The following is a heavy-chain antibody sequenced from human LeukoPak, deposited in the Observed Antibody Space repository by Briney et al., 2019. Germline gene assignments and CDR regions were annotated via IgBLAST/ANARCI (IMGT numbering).Heavy chain of an antibody. CDR2: MNPNSGNT. CDR1: GGTFSSYA. D-gene: IGHD6-13*01. Sequence: EASVKVSCKASGGTFSSYAISWVRQAPGQGLEWMGWMNPNSGNTGYAQKFQGRVTITRNTSISTAYMELSSLRSEDTAVYYCAKATNGIAAAASDYWGQGTLVTVSS. V-gene: IGHV1-8*03. J-gene: IGHJ4*02. CDR3: AKATNGIAAAASDY.